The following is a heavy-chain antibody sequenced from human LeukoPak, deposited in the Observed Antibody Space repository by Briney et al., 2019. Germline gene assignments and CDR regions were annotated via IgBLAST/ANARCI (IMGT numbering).Heavy chain of an antibody. Sequence: SETLSLTCTVSGGSVSSGSYYWSWIRQPPGKGLEWIGYIYYSGSTNYNPSLKSRVTISVDTSKNQFSLKLSSVTAADTAVYYCARDGHTIFGVVHFGWFDPWGQGTLVTVSS. CDR3: ARDGHTIFGVVHFGWFDP. V-gene: IGHV4-61*01. CDR1: GGSVSSGSYY. D-gene: IGHD3-3*01. J-gene: IGHJ5*02. CDR2: IYYSGST.